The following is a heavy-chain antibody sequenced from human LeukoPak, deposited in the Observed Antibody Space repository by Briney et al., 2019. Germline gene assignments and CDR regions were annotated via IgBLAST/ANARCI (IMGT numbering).Heavy chain of an antibody. CDR3: ARHDSSGYSIFDY. CDR1: GGSISSYY. CDR2: IYYSGST. Sequence: SETLSLTCTVSGGSISSYYWSWIRQPPGKGLEWIGYIYYSGSTNYNPSLKSRVTISVDTSKNQFFLKLSSVTAADTAVYYCARHDSSGYSIFDYWGQGTLVTVSS. D-gene: IGHD3-22*01. V-gene: IGHV4-59*08. J-gene: IGHJ4*02.